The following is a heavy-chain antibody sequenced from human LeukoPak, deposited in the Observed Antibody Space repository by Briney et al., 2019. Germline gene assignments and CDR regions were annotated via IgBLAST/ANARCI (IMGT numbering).Heavy chain of an antibody. CDR2: INHIGST. CDR1: GGSFSGYY. Sequence: SETLSLTCAVYGGSFSGYYWSWIRQPPGKGLGWIGEINHIGSTNYNPSLKSRVTISVDTSKNQFSLQLSSVTAADTAVYYCARHVTTLDAFVIWGQGTMVTLSS. CDR3: ARHVTTLDAFVI. J-gene: IGHJ3*02. V-gene: IGHV4-34*01. D-gene: IGHD1-1*01.